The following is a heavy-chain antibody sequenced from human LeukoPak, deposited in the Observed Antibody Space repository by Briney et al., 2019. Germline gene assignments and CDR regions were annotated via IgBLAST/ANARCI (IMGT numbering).Heavy chain of an antibody. D-gene: IGHD3-10*01. CDR1: GFTFSNAW. Sequence: GGPLRLSCAASGFTFSNAWMSWVRQAPGKGLEWVGRIKSKTDGGTTDYAAPVKGRFTISRDDSKNTLYLQMNSLKTEDTAVYYCTTLGRYYYGSGSSSYWGQGTLVTVSS. J-gene: IGHJ4*02. V-gene: IGHV3-15*01. CDR3: TTLGRYYYGSGSSSY. CDR2: IKSKTDGGTT.